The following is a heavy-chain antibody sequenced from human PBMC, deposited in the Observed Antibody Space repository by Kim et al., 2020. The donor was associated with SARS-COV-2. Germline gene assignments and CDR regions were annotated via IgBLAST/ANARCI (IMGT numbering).Heavy chain of an antibody. Sequence: SETLSLTCAVYGGSFSGYYWSWIRQPPGKGLEWIGEINHSGSTNYNPSLKSRVTISVDTSKNQFSLKLSSVTAADTAVYYCASGRLWFGELSTYRYYYYG. V-gene: IGHV4-34*01. J-gene: IGHJ6*01. D-gene: IGHD3-10*01. CDR2: INHSGST. CDR1: GGSFSGYY. CDR3: ASGRLWFGELSTYRYYYYG.